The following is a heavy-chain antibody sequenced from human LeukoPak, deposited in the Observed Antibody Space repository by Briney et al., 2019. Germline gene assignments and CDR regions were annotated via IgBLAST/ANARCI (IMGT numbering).Heavy chain of an antibody. CDR1: GFTFSHFW. J-gene: IGHJ4*02. V-gene: IGHV3-7*01. Sequence: PGGSLRRSCAASGFTFSHFWMSWVRQAPGKGLEWVAYIKKTGSETYYVDSVKGRFTITRDNTRNSLFLQMYSLRAEDTAVYFCAREDGYCSGGNCYSYFDSWGQGTLVTVSS. CDR2: IKKTGSET. D-gene: IGHD2-15*01. CDR3: AREDGYCSGGNCYSYFDS.